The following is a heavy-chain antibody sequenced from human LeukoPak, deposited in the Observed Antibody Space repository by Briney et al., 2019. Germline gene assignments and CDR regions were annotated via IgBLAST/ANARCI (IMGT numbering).Heavy chain of an antibody. CDR2: IYYSGST. V-gene: IGHV4-59*01. J-gene: IGHJ3*02. CDR1: GGSITNYY. CDR3: ARGESGNHAGFFDI. Sequence: SETLSLTCTVSGGSITNYYWTWIRQPPGKELEWIGFIYYSGSTNHSPSLKSRVTISVDTSKNQFSLKLSSVTAADTAIYYCARGESGNHAGFFDIWGQGTMVTVSS. D-gene: IGHD1-14*01.